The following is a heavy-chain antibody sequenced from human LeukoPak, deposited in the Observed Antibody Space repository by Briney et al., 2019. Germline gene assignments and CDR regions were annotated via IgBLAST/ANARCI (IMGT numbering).Heavy chain of an antibody. CDR3: ARYGYSYGLDY. CDR1: GFTFSSYW. V-gene: IGHV3-74*01. D-gene: IGHD5-18*01. J-gene: IGHJ4*02. CDR2: INSDGSST. Sequence: PGGSLRLSCAASGFTFSSYWMHWVRQAPGKGLVWVSRINSDGSSTSYADSVKGRSTISRDNAKNTLYLQMNSLRAEDTAVYYCARYGYSYGLDYWGQGTLVTVSS.